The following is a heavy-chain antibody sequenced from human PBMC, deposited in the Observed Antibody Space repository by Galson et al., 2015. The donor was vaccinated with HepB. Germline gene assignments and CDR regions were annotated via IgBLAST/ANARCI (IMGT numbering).Heavy chain of an antibody. CDR2: ISYDGSNK. J-gene: IGHJ3*02. D-gene: IGHD2-2*01. CDR3: ARRGVPAAKDAFDI. Sequence: SLRLSCAASGFTFSSYGMHWVRQAPGKGLEWVAVISYDGSNKYYADSVKGRYTISRDNSKNTLYLQMNSLRAEDTAVYYCARRGVPAAKDAFDIWGQGTMVTVSS. CDR1: GFTFSSYG. V-gene: IGHV3-30*03.